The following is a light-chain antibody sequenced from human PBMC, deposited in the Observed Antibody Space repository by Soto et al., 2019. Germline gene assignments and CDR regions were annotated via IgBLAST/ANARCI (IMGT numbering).Light chain of an antibody. J-gene: IGLJ2*01. CDR3: SSNKRGATLV. CDR1: SSDVGGYNH. CDR2: EVS. Sequence: QSVLTQPASVSGSPGQSITISCTGTSSDVGGYNHVAWYQQYPGKAPKLIIFEVSDRPSGVSSRFSGSKSGNTASLSISGLQPEDEADYYCSSNKRGATLVFGGGTKVTVL. V-gene: IGLV2-14*01.